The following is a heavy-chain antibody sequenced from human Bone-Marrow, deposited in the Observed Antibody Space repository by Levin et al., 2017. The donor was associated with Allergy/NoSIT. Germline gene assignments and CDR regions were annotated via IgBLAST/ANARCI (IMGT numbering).Heavy chain of an antibody. Sequence: ASVKVSCKASGYTFTGYYMHWVRQAPGQGLEWMGRINPNSGGTNYAQKFQGRVTMTRDTSISTAYMELSRLRSDDTAVYYCARAYYDFWSGYWAYRFDPWGQGTLVTVSS. D-gene: IGHD3-3*01. CDR2: INPNSGGT. J-gene: IGHJ5*02. CDR3: ARAYYDFWSGYWAYRFDP. CDR1: GYTFTGYY. V-gene: IGHV1-2*06.